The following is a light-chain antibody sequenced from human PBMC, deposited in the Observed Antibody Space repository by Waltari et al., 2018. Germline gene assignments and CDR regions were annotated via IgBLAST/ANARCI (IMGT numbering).Light chain of an antibody. Sequence: SALTQPASVSGSPGQSITISCTVTSSDVGSYTLVSWYQQHPVNALKLTIYAVSNRPSGVSARFSVSKSGNTASLTISGLQAEDEADYYCCSYAGSTTRWVFGRGTKLTVL. CDR3: CSYAGSTTRWV. J-gene: IGLJ3*02. V-gene: IGLV2-23*02. CDR1: SSDVGSYTL. CDR2: AVS.